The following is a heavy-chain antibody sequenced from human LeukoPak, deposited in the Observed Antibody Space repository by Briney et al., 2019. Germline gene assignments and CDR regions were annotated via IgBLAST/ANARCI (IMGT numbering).Heavy chain of an antibody. CDR3: AKDLGGVIVNDPMD. D-gene: IGHD3-16*02. J-gene: IGHJ4*02. Sequence: GGSLRLSCAASGFTVSSNYMSWVRQAPGKGLEWVSVTYSGGSTYYADSVKGRFTISRDNSKNTLYLQMNSLRAEDTAVYYCAKDLGGVIVNDPMDWGQGTLVTVSS. CDR2: TYSGGST. V-gene: IGHV3-53*01. CDR1: GFTVSSNY.